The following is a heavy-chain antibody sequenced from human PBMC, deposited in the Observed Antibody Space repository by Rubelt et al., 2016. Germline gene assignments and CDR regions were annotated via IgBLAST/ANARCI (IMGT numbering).Heavy chain of an antibody. CDR3: ARRPAGVYQPIDH. CDR1: GGSFSGYY. D-gene: IGHD2-2*01. Sequence: QVQLQQWGAGLLKPSETLSLTCAVYGGSFSGYYWSWIHQPPGKGLEWIGEINHSGSTNYNPSLKSRVTISVDTSKRQCSLKLSTVTDADTAVYYRARRPAGVYQPIDHWGQGTLVTVSS. J-gene: IGHJ4*02. V-gene: IGHV4-34*01. CDR2: INHSGST.